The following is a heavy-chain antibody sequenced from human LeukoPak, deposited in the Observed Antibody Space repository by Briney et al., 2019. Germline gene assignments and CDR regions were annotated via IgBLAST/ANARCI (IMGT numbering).Heavy chain of an antibody. Sequence: SESLSLTCTVSGGSISSYYWSWIRQPPGKGLEWIGYIYYSGSTNYNPSLKSRVTISVDTSKNQFSLKLSSVTAADTAVYYCASTSFGVVASFGMDVWGQGTTVTVSS. J-gene: IGHJ6*02. CDR2: IYYSGST. CDR1: GGSISSYY. V-gene: IGHV4-59*08. CDR3: ASTSFGVVASFGMDV. D-gene: IGHD3-3*01.